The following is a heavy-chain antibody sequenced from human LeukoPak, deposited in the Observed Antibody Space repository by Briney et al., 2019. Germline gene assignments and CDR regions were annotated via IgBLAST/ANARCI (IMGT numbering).Heavy chain of an antibody. Sequence: GGSLRLSCTASGFPFIEYSMNWVRQAPGRGLEWISYIGISSGNTKYADSVKGRFTISADNAKNSLYLQMNSLRVEDTAVYYCARDHNYAFDNWGQGTLVSVSS. J-gene: IGHJ4*02. V-gene: IGHV3-48*04. CDR3: ARDHNYAFDN. CDR1: GFPFIEYS. D-gene: IGHD5-18*01. CDR2: IGISSGNT.